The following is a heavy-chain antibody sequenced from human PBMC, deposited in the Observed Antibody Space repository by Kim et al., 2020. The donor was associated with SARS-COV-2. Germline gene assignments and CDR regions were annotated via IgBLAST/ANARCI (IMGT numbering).Heavy chain of an antibody. Sequence: SETLSLTCTVSGGSITNYDWSWIRQPPGKRLEWIGYIYDSESVTYNPSLKSRVTTSEDTSKNHSSLKLTAVTAADTALDYCARSGYYSKSEFDYWCQGIL. D-gene: IGHD1-26*01. CDR2: IYDSESV. CDR1: GGSITNYD. CDR3: ARSGYYSKSEFDY. V-gene: IGHV4-4*09. J-gene: IGHJ4*02.